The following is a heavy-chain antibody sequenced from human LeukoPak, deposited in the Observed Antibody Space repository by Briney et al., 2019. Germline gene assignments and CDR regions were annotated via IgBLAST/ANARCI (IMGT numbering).Heavy chain of an antibody. CDR1: GDSINSLDL. D-gene: IGHD3-22*01. Sequence: SETLSLTCTVSGDSINSLDLWTWVRQPPGKGLEWIGEMYLSGTTHSNPSVKSRVTISIDKSKNQFFLNLSSVTAADTAVYYCAGLVGRYSSGLYYYYFDYWGQGTLVTVSS. CDR2: MYLSGTT. J-gene: IGHJ4*02. CDR3: AGLVGRYSSGLYYYYFDY. V-gene: IGHV4-4*02.